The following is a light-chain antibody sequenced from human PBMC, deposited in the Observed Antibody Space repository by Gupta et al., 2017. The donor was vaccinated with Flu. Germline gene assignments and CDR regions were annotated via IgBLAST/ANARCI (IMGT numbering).Light chain of an antibody. Sequence: PSSLSAFVGDRVTITCRASESISSYVNWYQQKPGKAPKLLSYGASRLQSGVPSRGSGSGSGTDFTLTISSLQPEDFVTYYCQPSYSTPCTFGQGTTLAIK. J-gene: IGKJ1*01. V-gene: IGKV1-39*01. CDR3: QPSYSTPCT. CDR2: GAS. CDR1: ESISSY.